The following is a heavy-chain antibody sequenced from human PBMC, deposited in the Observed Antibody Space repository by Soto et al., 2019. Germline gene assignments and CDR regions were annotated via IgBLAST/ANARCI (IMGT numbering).Heavy chain of an antibody. J-gene: IGHJ5*02. CDR3: ARDSPSPLLWFGELLSRNWFDP. CDR2: INAGNGNT. Sequence: GASVKVSCKASGYTFTSYATHWVRQAPGQRLEWMGWINAGNGNTKYSQKFQGRVTITRDTSASTAYMELSSLRSEDTAVYYCARDSPSPLLWFGELLSRNWFDPWGQGTLVTVS. V-gene: IGHV1-3*01. CDR1: GYTFTSYA. D-gene: IGHD3-10*01.